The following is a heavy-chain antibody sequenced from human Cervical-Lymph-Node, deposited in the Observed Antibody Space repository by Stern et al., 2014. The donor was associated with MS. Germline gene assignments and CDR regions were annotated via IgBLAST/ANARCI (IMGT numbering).Heavy chain of an antibody. CDR3: TRGPVRFVGGGFDY. CDR1: GDSVSSNSAA. D-gene: IGHD3-16*01. V-gene: IGHV6-1*01. CDR2: TYYRTKWYN. J-gene: IGHJ4*02. Sequence: QVQLQESGPGLVKPSQTLSLTCAISGDSVSSNSAAWNWLRQSPSRGLEWLGRTYYRTKWYNEYAPSVRSRTTINPDTSKSQFSLRLNSVTPEDTAMYYCTRGPVRFVGGGFDYWGQGTLVTVSS.